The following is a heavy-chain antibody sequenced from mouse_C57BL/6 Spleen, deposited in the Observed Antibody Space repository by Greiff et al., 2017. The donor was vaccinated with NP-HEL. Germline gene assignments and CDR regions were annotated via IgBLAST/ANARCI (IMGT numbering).Heavy chain of an antibody. CDR2: IDPENGDT. Sequence: EVQLQQSGAELVRPGASVKLSCTASGFNIKDDYMHWVKQRPEQGLEWIGWIDPENGDTEYASKFQGKATITADTSSNTAYLQLSSLTSEETAVYYCTTDDGYSFVAYWGQGTLVTVSA. D-gene: IGHD2-3*01. CDR1: GFNIKDDY. V-gene: IGHV14-4*01. J-gene: IGHJ3*01. CDR3: TTDDGYSFVAY.